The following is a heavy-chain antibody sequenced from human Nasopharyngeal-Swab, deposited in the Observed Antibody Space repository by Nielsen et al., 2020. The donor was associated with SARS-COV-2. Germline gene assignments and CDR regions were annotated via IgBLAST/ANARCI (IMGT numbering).Heavy chain of an antibody. CDR1: GASIISSHW. J-gene: IGHJ4*02. Sequence: SETLSLTCGVSGASIISSHWWNWVRQTPGKGLEWLAEIDHTGTTYYNPSLKSRVSISMDKAKSQFSLHLNSVTAADTGVYFCPKHGGGVFDSWGLGTLVTVSS. CDR2: IDHTGTT. D-gene: IGHD3-16*01. V-gene: IGHV4-4*02. CDR3: PKHGGGVFDS.